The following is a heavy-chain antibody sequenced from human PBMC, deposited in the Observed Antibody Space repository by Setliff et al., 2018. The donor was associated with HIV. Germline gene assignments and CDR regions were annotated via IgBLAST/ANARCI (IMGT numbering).Heavy chain of an antibody. Sequence: SETLSLTCTVSGGSVSGYYWTWIRQPPGKGLEWIGHIYFSGTTFYNPSLRSRVTISVDTSKNQFSLKLSSVTAADTAVYYCARGVAAAGLWGQGTLVTVSS. CDR3: ARGVAAAGL. V-gene: IGHV4-59*02. D-gene: IGHD6-13*01. J-gene: IGHJ4*02. CDR2: IYFSGTT. CDR1: GGSVSGYY.